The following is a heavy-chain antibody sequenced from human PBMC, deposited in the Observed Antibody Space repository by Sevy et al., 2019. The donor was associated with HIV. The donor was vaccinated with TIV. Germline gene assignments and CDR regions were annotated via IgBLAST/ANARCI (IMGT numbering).Heavy chain of an antibody. CDR2: INSDGSST. V-gene: IGHV3-74*01. CDR1: GFTFSSYW. Sequence: GGYLRLSCAASGFTFSSYWMHWVRQAPGKGLVWVSRINSDGSSTSYADSVKGRFTISRDNAKNTLYLQMNSLRAEDTAVYYCASSKGDYYYGSGSLHADYWCQGTLVTVSS. D-gene: IGHD3-10*01. CDR3: ASSKGDYYYGSGSLHADY. J-gene: IGHJ4*02.